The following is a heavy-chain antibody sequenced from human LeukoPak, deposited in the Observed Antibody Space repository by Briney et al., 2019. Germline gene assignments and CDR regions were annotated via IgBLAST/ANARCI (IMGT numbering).Heavy chain of an antibody. CDR1: GFTFSSYS. J-gene: IGHJ4*02. CDR3: AREATYGFRLDY. V-gene: IGHV3-48*01. D-gene: IGHD3-10*01. Sequence: PGGSLRLSCAASGFTFSSYSMNWVRQAPGKGLEWLSYISSSNTTIYYADSVKGRFTISRHNAKNSLYLHMNSLRAEDTAVYYCAREATYGFRLDYWGLGTLVTVSS. CDR2: ISSSNTTI.